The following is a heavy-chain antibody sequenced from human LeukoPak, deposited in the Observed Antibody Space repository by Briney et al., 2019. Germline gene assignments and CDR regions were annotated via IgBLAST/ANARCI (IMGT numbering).Heavy chain of an antibody. CDR3: ARSILYCSSTSCSQTQFDY. J-gene: IGHJ4*02. CDR2: ISYDGSNK. Sequence: GGSLRLSCAASGFTFSSYAMHWVRQAPGKGLEWVAVISYDGSNKYYADSVKGRFTISGDNSKNTLYLQMNSLRAEDTAVYYCARSILYCSSTSCSQTQFDYWGQGTLVTVSS. CDR1: GFTFSSYA. V-gene: IGHV3-30-3*01. D-gene: IGHD2-2*01.